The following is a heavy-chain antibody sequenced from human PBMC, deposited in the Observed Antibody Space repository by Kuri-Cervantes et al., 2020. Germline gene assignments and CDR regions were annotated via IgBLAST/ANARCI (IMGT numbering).Heavy chain of an antibody. Sequence: GESLKISCAASGFTFSSYEMNWVRQAPGKGLEWVSYISSSGSTIYYADSVKGRFTISRDNAKNSLYLQMNSLRAEDTAVYYCARDGSLYNWNYENYYYYMDVWGKGTTVTVSS. D-gene: IGHD1-7*01. CDR2: ISSSGSTI. CDR3: ARDGSLYNWNYENYYYYMDV. J-gene: IGHJ6*03. V-gene: IGHV3-48*03. CDR1: GFTFSSYE.